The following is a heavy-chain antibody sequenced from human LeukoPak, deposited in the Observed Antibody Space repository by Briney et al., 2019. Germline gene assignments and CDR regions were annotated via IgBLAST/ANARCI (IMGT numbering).Heavy chain of an antibody. CDR3: ARGLRFRGWFDP. Sequence: ASVKVSCKASGYTFTSYDINWVRQATGQGLEWMGWMNPNSGNTGYAQKFQGGVTITRNTSISTAYMELSSLRSEDTAVYYCARGLRFRGWFDPWGQGTLVTVSS. J-gene: IGHJ5*02. CDR1: GYTFTSYD. D-gene: IGHD3-3*01. V-gene: IGHV1-8*03. CDR2: MNPNSGNT.